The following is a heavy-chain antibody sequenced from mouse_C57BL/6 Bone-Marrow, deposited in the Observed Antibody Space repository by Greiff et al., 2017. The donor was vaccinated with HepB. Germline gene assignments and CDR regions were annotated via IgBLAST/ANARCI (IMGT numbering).Heavy chain of an antibody. CDR2: ISYDGSN. J-gene: IGHJ2*01. CDR3: ARSSLYYYGSRGDYFDY. V-gene: IGHV3-6*01. D-gene: IGHD1-1*01. CDR1: GYSITSGYY. Sequence: EVKLQESGPGLVKPSQSLSLTCSVTGYSITSGYYWNWIRQFPGNKLEWMGYISYDGSNNYNPSLKNRISITRDTSKNQFFLKLNSVTTEDTATYYCARSSLYYYGSRGDYFDYWGQGTTLTVSS.